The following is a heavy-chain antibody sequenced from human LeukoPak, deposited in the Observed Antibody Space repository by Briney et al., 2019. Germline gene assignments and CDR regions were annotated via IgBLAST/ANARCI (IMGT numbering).Heavy chain of an antibody. CDR3: ARDTLENGGGNGAFAFDY. CDR1: GGSISDVNW. D-gene: IGHD4-23*01. V-gene: IGHV4-4*02. CDR2: IYYSGST. J-gene: IGHJ4*02. Sequence: PSGTLSLTCAVSGGSISDVNWWSWVRQPPGKGLEWIGEIYYSGSTHYNPSLQGRVTMSVDKSKNHFSLRLNSLTAADTAVYYCARDTLENGGGNGAFAFDYWGQGTLVTVSS.